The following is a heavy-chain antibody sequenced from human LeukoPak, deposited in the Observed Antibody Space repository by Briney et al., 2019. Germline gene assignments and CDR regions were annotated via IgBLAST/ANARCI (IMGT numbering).Heavy chain of an antibody. CDR1: GFTFRNYQ. CDR3: ARTAYDLRGQSLVPGLDS. V-gene: IGHV3-48*03. J-gene: IGHJ4*02. CDR2: IGNIISTT. Sequence: GGSLRLSCAASGFTFRNYQMNWIRQAPGKGLEWVSYIGNIISTTHYADSVRGRFTVSRDDAKSSLYLQMSSLRVEDTAVYYCARTAYDLRGQSLVPGLDSWGQGTLVTVSS. D-gene: IGHD6-19*01.